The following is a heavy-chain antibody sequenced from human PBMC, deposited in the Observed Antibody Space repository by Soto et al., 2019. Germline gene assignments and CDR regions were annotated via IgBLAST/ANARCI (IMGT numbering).Heavy chain of an antibody. D-gene: IGHD3-10*01. CDR2: ISAYNGNT. CDR3: ATQYGSGRDYYYGMDV. Sequence: QVQLVQSGAEVKKPGASVKVSCKASGYTFTSYGISWVRQAPGQGLEWMGWISAYNGNTNYAQKLQGRVTITTDTSTSTAYMELRSLRSDDTAVYYCATQYGSGRDYYYGMDVWGQGTTVTVSS. J-gene: IGHJ6*02. V-gene: IGHV1-18*01. CDR1: GYTFTSYG.